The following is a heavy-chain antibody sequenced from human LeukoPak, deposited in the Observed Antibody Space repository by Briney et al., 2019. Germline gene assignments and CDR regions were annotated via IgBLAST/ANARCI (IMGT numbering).Heavy chain of an antibody. J-gene: IGHJ4*02. CDR3: AKCMSATGVCLNFDS. D-gene: IGHD2-21*02. Sequence: GGSLRLSCAASGFTFSSYSMNWVRQAPGKGLEWVSSISSTGTDRYYADSVKGRFTISRDNAQRSLYLQMNSLGADDTAVYYCAKCMSATGVCLNFDSWGQGILVTVSS. CDR2: ISSTGTDR. CDR1: GFTFSSYS. V-gene: IGHV3-21*01.